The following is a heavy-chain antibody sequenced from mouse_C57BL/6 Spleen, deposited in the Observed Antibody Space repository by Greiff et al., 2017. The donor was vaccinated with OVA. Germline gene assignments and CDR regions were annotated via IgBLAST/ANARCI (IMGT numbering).Heavy chain of an antibody. J-gene: IGHJ4*01. D-gene: IGHD2-4*01. V-gene: IGHV5-17*01. CDR3: ARNDYDDYYAMDY. Sequence: VQLKESGGGLVKPGGSLKLSCAASGFTFSDYGMHWVRQAPEKGLEWVAYISSGSSTIYYADTVKGRFTISRDNAKNTLFLQMTSLRSEDTAMYYCARNDYDDYYAMDYWGQGTSVTVSS. CDR1: GFTFSDYG. CDR2: ISSGSSTI.